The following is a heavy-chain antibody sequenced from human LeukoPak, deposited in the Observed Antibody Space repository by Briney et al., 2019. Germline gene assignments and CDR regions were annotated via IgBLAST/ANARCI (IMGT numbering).Heavy chain of an antibody. Sequence: PSETLSLTCSVSGGSITGSYWSWIRQSPGKGLEWIGHIYYSGTTNYSPSLRSRVTISVDTSNKQFSLKLRSVTAADTAVYYCARSKVTYYYDAGGHYYFDYWGQGALVTVSS. CDR1: GGSITGSY. D-gene: IGHD3-22*01. V-gene: IGHV4-59*01. J-gene: IGHJ4*02. CDR3: ARSKVTYYYDAGGHYYFDY. CDR2: IYYSGTT.